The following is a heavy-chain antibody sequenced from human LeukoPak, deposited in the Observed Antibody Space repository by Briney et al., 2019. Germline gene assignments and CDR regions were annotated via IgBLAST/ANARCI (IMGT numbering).Heavy chain of an antibody. CDR2: ISGSGGST. V-gene: IGHV3-23*01. D-gene: IGHD3-22*01. CDR3: AKDVYYYDSSGYSPFDY. Sequence: GGSLRLSCAGSGFTFSSYAMSWVRQAPGKGLEWVSAISGSGGSTYYADSVKGRFTISRDNSKNTLYLQMNSLRAEDTAVYYCAKDVYYYDSSGYSPFDYWGQGTLVTVSS. J-gene: IGHJ4*02. CDR1: GFTFSSYA.